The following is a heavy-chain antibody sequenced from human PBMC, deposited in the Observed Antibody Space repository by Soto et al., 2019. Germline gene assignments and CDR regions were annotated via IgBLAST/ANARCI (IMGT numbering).Heavy chain of an antibody. CDR1: GYTFTSYY. V-gene: IGHV1-46*01. D-gene: IGHD5-18*01. Sequence: GSVKVSCKASGYTFTSYYMHWVRQAPGQGLEWMGIINPSGGSTSYAQKFQGRVTMTRDTSTSTVYMELSSLRSEDTAVYYCASTRSLRGYSYGPERFYYYYYGMDVWGQGTTVTVSS. J-gene: IGHJ6*02. CDR3: ASTRSLRGYSYGPERFYYYYYGMDV. CDR2: INPSGGST.